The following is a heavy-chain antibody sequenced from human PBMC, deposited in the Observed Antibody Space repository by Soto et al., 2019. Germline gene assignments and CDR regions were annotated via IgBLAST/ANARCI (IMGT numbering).Heavy chain of an antibody. Sequence: GGSLRLSCAASGFTFSSYGMHWVRQAPGKGLEWVAVIWYDGSNTYYADSVKGRFTISRDNSKNTLYLQMNSLRAEDTAVYYCARDLKRVVYDFWSGSSPADYWGQGTLVTVSS. V-gene: IGHV3-33*01. J-gene: IGHJ4*02. CDR2: IWYDGSNT. CDR3: ARDLKRVVYDFWSGSSPADY. D-gene: IGHD3-3*01. CDR1: GFTFSSYG.